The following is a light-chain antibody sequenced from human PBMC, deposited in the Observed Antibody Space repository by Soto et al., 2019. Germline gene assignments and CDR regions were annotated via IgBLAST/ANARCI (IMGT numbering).Light chain of an antibody. CDR1: HSVTSNY. V-gene: IGKV3-20*01. J-gene: IGKJ2*01. CDR2: GAS. CDR3: QQYENSPYT. Sequence: EIVLTQSPGTLSLSPRERATLSCRTSHSVTSNYLAWYQQRPGQAPRLLIYGASSRATGITDRFSGSGSGTDFTLTISRLEPEDFAVFYCQQYENSPYTFGQGTKLEIK.